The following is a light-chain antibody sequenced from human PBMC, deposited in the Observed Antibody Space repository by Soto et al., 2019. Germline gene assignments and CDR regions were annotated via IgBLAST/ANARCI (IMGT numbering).Light chain of an antibody. J-gene: IGKJ1*01. CDR3: MHHVSSRWT. CDR2: SVS. V-gene: IGKV3-20*01. Sequence: EIVLTHSPATLSLSPGERATLSCRASQSVSSYLAWYQQKPGQTPRLLIYSVSSRATGIPDRFSGSGSGTDFTLTISRREPEDFRMFYCMHHVSSRWTFGQGKKV. CDR1: QSVSSY.